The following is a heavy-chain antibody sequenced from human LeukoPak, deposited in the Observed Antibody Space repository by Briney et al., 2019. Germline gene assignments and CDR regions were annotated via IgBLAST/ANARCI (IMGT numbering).Heavy chain of an antibody. CDR3: AREGMSA. Sequence: GGSLRLSFAASGFTFSDFGLTWVRQAPGKGLEWLAYIDNSGRTTYYADSVKGRFIISRDNAKNSLFLQMNRLIDDDRAVYYCAREGMSAWGQGTLVTVSS. CDR2: IDNSGRTT. CDR1: GFTFSDFG. J-gene: IGHJ5*02. V-gene: IGHV3-48*02.